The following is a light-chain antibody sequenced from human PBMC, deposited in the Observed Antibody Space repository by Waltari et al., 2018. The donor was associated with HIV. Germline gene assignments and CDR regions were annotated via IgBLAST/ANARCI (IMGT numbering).Light chain of an antibody. Sequence: NFMLTQPHSVSESPGKTVTISCTGSSGSIASNYVQWYQQRPGSAPTTVIYRHNQRPSGVPDRFSGSIDSSSNSASLTISGLKTEDEADYYCQSYDSITWVFGGGTKLTVL. CDR2: RHN. CDR1: SGSIASNY. J-gene: IGLJ3*02. CDR3: QSYDSITWV. V-gene: IGLV6-57*02.